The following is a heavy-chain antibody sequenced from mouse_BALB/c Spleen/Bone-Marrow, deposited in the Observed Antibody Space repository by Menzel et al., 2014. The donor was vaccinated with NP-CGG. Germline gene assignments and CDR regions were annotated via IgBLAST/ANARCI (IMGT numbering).Heavy chain of an antibody. CDR3: ARSGDSSGYGFAY. CDR2: INPSNGRT. V-gene: IGHV1S81*02. J-gene: IGHJ3*01. D-gene: IGHD3-2*01. Sequence: MHWVKQRPGQGLEWIGEINPSNGRTNYNEKFKSMATLTADKSSSTAYMQLSSLTSENSAVYFCARSGDSSGYGFAYWGLGTLVTVSA.